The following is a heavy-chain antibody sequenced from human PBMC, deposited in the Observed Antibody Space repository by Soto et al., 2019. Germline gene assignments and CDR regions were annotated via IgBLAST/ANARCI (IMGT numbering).Heavy chain of an antibody. CDR2: IYSGDTT. J-gene: IGHJ6*02. CDR3: ARDLRTLYGMDG. CDR1: GFTVSSNY. Sequence: EVQLVESGGGLIQPGGSLRLSCAASGFTVSSNYMSWVRQAPGKGLEWVSVIYSGDTTYYAASVKGRFTISRDHSKNTLYLQMNSPRAEDTAVYDCARDLRTLYGMDGWGQGTTVTVSS. V-gene: IGHV3-53*01.